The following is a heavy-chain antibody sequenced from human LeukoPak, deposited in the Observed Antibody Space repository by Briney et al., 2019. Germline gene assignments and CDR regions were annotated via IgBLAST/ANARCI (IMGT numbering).Heavy chain of an antibody. J-gene: IGHJ5*02. CDR1: GYTFTGYY. V-gene: IGHV1-2*02. CDR3: ASLTGSGSYFRT. CDR2: INPNSGGT. Sequence: ASVKVSCKASGYTFTGYYMHWVRQVPGQGLEWMGWINPNSGGTNYAQKFQGRVTMTRDTSISTAYMELSSLRSEDTAVYYCASLTGSGSYFRTWGQGTLSPSPQ. D-gene: IGHD3-10*01.